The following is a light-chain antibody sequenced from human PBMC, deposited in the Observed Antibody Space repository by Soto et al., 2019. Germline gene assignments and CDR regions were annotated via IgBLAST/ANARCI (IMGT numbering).Light chain of an antibody. CDR2: AAS. V-gene: IGKV3-20*01. CDR3: QHYDNSRWT. Sequence: IVWTQSPGTLSWSPWERATLSWKASQSVDSSYLAWYHQSPAQAPRPLLCAASSRATGTPAGFSGIGSGTDFTLTISGLEPEDFAGYYCQHYDNSRWTFGQGTKVDI. J-gene: IGKJ1*01. CDR1: QSVDSSY.